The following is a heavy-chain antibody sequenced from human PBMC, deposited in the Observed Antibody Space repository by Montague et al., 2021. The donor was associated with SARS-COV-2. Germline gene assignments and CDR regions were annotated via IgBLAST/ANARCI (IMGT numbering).Heavy chain of an antibody. D-gene: IGHD3-10*01. CDR3: ARDRGRYFDSGGYNWLDS. CDR2: IYYTGNT. CDR1: GGSISPYY. Sequence: SETLSLTCTVSGGSISPYYWTWIRQPPGKGLEWIGYIYYTGNTKYKPSLKSRVIISVDTSKNQFSLNLKSVTAADTAVYYCARDRGRYFDSGGYNWLDSWGQGTLVTVSS. J-gene: IGHJ5*01. V-gene: IGHV4-59*01.